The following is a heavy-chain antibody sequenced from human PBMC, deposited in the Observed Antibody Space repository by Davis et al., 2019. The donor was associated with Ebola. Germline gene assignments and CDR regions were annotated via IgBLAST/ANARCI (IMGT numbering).Heavy chain of an antibody. D-gene: IGHD1-1*01. V-gene: IGHV3-21*04. J-gene: IGHJ4*02. CDR1: GFTFSSYS. Sequence: GESLKISCAASGFTFSSYSMNWVRQAPGKGLEWVSSISSSSSYIYYADSAKGRFTISRDNSKNTLYLQMNSLRAEDTAVYYCAKNNWNDFIILDYWGQGTLVTVSS. CDR2: ISSSSSYI. CDR3: AKNNWNDFIILDY.